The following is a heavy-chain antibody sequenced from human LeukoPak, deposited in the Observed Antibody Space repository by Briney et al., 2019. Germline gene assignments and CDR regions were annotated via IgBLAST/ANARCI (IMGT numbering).Heavy chain of an antibody. J-gene: IGHJ1*01. Sequence: QPGGSLRLSCAASGFTFSRYWTRWVRQAPGKGLVWVSRINGDGSTTSYADSVKGGFTISRDNAKNTLYLQMNSLRAEDTAVYYCATGNYYDSRGYYTFGHWGQGTLVTVSS. CDR3: ATGNYYDSRGYYTFGH. D-gene: IGHD3-22*01. V-gene: IGHV3-74*01. CDR2: INGDGSTT. CDR1: GFTFSRYW.